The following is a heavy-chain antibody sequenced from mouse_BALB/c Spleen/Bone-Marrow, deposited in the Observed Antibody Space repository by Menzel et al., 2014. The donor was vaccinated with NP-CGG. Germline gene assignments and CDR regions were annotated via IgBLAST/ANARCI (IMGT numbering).Heavy chain of an antibody. Sequence: EVQLQESGAELVKPGASVKLSCTASGFNIKDTYMHWVKQRPEQGLEWIGRIDPANGNTKYDPKFQGKATITADTSSNTAYLQLSSLTTEDTAVYYCARWEYYAMDYWAQGTSVTVSS. CDR3: ARWEYYAMDY. V-gene: IGHV14-3*02. CDR2: IDPANGNT. CDR1: GFNIKDTY. D-gene: IGHD4-1*01. J-gene: IGHJ4*01.